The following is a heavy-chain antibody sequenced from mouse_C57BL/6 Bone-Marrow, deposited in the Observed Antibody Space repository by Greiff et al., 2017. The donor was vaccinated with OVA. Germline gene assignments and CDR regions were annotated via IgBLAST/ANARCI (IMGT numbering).Heavy chain of an antibody. CDR2: INPYNGGT. D-gene: IGHD1-1*01. CDR3: ARPYYGSRAMDY. V-gene: IGHV1-19*01. CDR1: GYTFTDYY. J-gene: IGHJ4*01. Sequence: EVQLQQSGPVLVKPGASVKMSCKASGYTFTDYYMNWVKQSPCPSLEWIGVINPYNGGTSYNQKFKGKATLTVDKSSSTAYMELNSLTSEDSAVYCCARPYYGSRAMDYWGQGTSVTVSS.